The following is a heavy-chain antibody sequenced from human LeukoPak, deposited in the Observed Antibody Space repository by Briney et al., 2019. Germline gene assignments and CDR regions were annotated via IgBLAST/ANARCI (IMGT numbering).Heavy chain of an antibody. Sequence: SETLSLTCAVSGDSINNFYWSWIRQPPGKGLQWIGYIYYSGSTNYNPSLKSRVTISVDTSKNQFSLKLSSVTAADTAVYYCARFHYGSGSYYPGFDPWGQGTLVTVSS. J-gene: IGHJ5*02. V-gene: IGHV4-59*12. CDR2: IYYSGST. D-gene: IGHD3-10*01. CDR3: ARFHYGSGSYYPGFDP. CDR1: GDSINNFY.